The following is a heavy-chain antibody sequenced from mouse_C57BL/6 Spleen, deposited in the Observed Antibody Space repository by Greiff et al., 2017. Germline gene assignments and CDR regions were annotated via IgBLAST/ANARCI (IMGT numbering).Heavy chain of an antibody. CDR3: AIITPAPFAY. CDR2: FHPNSGST. Sequence: QVQLQQPGAELVKPGASVKLSCKASGYTFTSYWMYWVTQRPGQGLEWIGMFHPNSGSTNYNEKFKSKATLTVDKSSSTAYMQLSSLTSEDSSVYDCAIITPAPFAYWGQGTLVTVSA. V-gene: IGHV1-64*01. D-gene: IGHD1-1*01. CDR1: GYTFTSYW. J-gene: IGHJ3*01.